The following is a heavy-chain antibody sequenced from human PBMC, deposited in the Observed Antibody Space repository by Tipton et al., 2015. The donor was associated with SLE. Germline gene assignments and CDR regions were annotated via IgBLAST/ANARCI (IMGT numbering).Heavy chain of an antibody. D-gene: IGHD3-10*01. J-gene: IGHJ4*02. Sequence: SLRLSCAASGFSFSNYWMHWVRQAPGKGLMWVSRIDSDGTITKYADTVKGRFTISRDNAKDTLYLQMNSLRAEDTAVYYCARIHYYGSGSRDYWGQGTLVSVSS. CDR2: IDSDGTIT. CDR3: ARIHYYGSGSRDY. V-gene: IGHV3-74*01. CDR1: GFSFSNYW.